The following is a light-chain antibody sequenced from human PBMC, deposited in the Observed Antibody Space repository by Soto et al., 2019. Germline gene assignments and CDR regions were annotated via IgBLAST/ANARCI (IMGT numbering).Light chain of an antibody. V-gene: IGKV3-20*01. J-gene: IGKJ2*01. CDR2: GAS. Sequence: EIVLTQSPGTLSLSPGEIATLSFSASQSVISTYLAWYRHKPGQAPRLLIYGASSRAAGIPDRFSGSGSGTDFTLTISRLEPEDFAVYYCHHFGSSRHTFGQGTKVDNK. CDR3: HHFGSSRHT. CDR1: QSVISTY.